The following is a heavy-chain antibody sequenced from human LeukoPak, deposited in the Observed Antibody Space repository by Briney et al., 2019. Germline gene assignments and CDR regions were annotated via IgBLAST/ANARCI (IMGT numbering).Heavy chain of an antibody. CDR3: ARDWSYGPYYFDC. CDR1: GLTFNAYW. D-gene: IGHD5-18*01. V-gene: IGHV3-74*01. CDR2: ISTDGTNT. Sequence: GGSLRLSCAASGLTFNAYWMFWVRQAPGKGLVWVPHISTDGTNTNYADSVKGRFTISRDTAKNTPHLQMNRMRAEDTAVYYCARDWSYGPYYFDCWGEGALV. J-gene: IGHJ4*02.